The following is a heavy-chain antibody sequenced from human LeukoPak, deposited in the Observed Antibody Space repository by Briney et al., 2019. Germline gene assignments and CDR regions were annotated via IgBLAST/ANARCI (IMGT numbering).Heavy chain of an antibody. CDR3: ARDRRSDAFWSGYYYYYYMDV. V-gene: IGHV4-4*07. Sequence: PSETLSLTCTVSGGSISSYYWSWIRQPAGKGLEWIGRIYTSGSTNYNPPLKSRVTMSVDTSKNQFSLKLSSVTAADTAVYYCARDRRSDAFWSGYYYYYYMDVWGKGTTVTVSS. CDR2: IYTSGST. J-gene: IGHJ6*03. D-gene: IGHD3-3*01. CDR1: GGSISSYY.